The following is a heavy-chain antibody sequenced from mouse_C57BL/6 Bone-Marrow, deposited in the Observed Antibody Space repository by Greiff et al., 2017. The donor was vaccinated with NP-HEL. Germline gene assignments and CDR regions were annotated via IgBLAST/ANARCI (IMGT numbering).Heavy chain of an antibody. V-gene: IGHV1-81*01. CDR3: ARVRYYVGGGDY. D-gene: IGHD2-1*01. CDR2: IYHRRGKK. J-gene: IGHJ2*01. Sequence: QVQLQQSGAELARPGASVKLSCKASGYTFTSYGISWVKQRTGQGLEWIGEIYHRRGKKEEKEKFKGEATLTADKSSSTAYMELRSLTSEDSAVYFCARVRYYVGGGDYWGQGTTLTVSS. CDR1: GYTFTSYG.